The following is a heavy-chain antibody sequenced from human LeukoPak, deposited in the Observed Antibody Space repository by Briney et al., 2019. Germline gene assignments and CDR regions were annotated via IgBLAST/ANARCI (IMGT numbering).Heavy chain of an antibody. J-gene: IGHJ5*02. D-gene: IGHD3-22*01. Sequence: PSETLSLTCTVSGGSISSSSYYWGWIRQPPGKGLEWIGSIYYSGSTYYNPSLKSRVTISVDTSKNQFSLKLSSVTAADTAVYYCARGIMMVVVMTETNWFDPWGQGTLVTVSS. CDR1: GGSISSSSYY. CDR2: IYYSGST. V-gene: IGHV4-39*07. CDR3: ARGIMMVVVMTETNWFDP.